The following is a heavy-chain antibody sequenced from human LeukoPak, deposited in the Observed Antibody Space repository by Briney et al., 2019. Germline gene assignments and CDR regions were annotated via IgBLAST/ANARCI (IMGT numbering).Heavy chain of an antibody. J-gene: IGHJ4*02. CDR3: TRHSPYYYDSSGYYPQDY. D-gene: IGHD3-22*01. V-gene: IGHV3-73*01. CDR2: IRSKANSYAT. CDR1: GFTFSGSA. Sequence: PGGSLRLSCAASGFTFSGSAMHWVRQASGKGLEWVGRIRSKANSYATAYAASVKGRFTISRDDSKNTAYLQMNSLKTEDTAVYYCTRHSPYYYDSSGYYPQDYWGQGTLVTVSS.